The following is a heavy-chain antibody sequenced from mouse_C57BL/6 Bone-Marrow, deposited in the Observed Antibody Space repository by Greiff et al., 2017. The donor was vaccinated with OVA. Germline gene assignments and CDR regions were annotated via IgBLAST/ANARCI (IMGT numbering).Heavy chain of an antibody. CDR3: ARRVANSGFAY. Sequence: VQLKQSGPELVKPGASVKIPCKASGYTFTDYNMDWVKQSHGKSLEWIGDINPNNGGTIYNQKFKGKATLTVDKSSSTAYMELRSLTSEDTAVYYCARRVANSGFAYWGQGTLVTVSA. CDR2: INPNNGGT. D-gene: IGHD1-1*02. J-gene: IGHJ3*01. V-gene: IGHV1-18*01. CDR1: GYTFTDYN.